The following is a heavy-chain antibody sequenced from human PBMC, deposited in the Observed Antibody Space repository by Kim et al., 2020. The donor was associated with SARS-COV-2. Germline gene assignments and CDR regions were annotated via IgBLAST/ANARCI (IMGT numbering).Heavy chain of an antibody. J-gene: IGHJ4*02. CDR1: PGSMTEDY. CDR3: AKGAGWWEY. D-gene: IGHD6-19*01. V-gene: IGHV4-59*03. CDR2: IHYTGGT. Sequence: SETLSLTCSVSPGSMTEDYWSWIRQPPGEALEWIGYIHYTGGTNYNPSLKARVDMSSDTSNNQFSLRLDSVSSADTAVYYCAKGAGWWEYWGQGILVTVSS.